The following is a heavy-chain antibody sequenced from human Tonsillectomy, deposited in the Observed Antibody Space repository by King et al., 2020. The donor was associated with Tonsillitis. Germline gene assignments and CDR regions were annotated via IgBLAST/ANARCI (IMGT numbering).Heavy chain of an antibody. D-gene: IGHD3-3*02. Sequence: QLQESGPGLVKPSQTLSLTCTVSGGSISSGGYYWSWIRQHPGKGLEWIGYISYSGSTYYNPSLKSRLTISVDTSKNQFSLKLSSVTAADTAVYYCARDAFFTTTFDDGMDVWGQGTTVTVSS. CDR1: GGSISSGGYY. CDR3: ARDAFFTTTFDDGMDV. J-gene: IGHJ6*02. V-gene: IGHV4-31*03. CDR2: ISYSGST.